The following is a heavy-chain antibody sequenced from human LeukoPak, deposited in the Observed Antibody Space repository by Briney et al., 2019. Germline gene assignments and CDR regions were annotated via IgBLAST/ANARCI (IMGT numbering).Heavy chain of an antibody. CDR1: GFTFSSYD. CDR3: ATPRGYSGSYQGWFDP. J-gene: IGHJ5*02. V-gene: IGHV3-13*01. D-gene: IGHD1-26*01. Sequence: GGSLRLSCAASGFTFSSYDIHWVRQATGKGLEWVSGIGTAGEIYYPGSVKGRFTISRENAKNSLYLQMNSLRSEDTAVYYCATPRGYSGSYQGWFDPWGQGTLATVSS. CDR2: IGTAGEI.